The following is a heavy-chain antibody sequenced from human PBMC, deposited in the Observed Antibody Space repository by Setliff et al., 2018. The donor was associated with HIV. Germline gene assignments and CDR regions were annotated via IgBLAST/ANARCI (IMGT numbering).Heavy chain of an antibody. CDR3: ARLRVEASMVYYFEY. CDR1: GGSIHNYY. CDR2: VYYSGST. V-gene: IGHV4-59*08. D-gene: IGHD3-10*01. J-gene: IGHJ4*02. Sequence: SETLSLTCTVSGGSIHNYYWSWIRQPPGKGLEWIGYVYYSGSTNYNPSLKSRVTISVHTSKNQFSLNLSSVTAADTAVYYCARLRVEASMVYYFEYWVQVTLVTVSS.